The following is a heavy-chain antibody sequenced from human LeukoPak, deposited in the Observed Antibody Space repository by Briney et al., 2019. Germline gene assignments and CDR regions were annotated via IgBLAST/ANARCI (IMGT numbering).Heavy chain of an antibody. J-gene: IGHJ4*02. V-gene: IGHV4-34*01. CDR3: ARDPGIAVAGTGMPVDY. CDR2: INHSGST. Sequence: SETLSLTCAVYGGSFSGYYWSWIRQPPGKGLEWIGEINHSGSTNYNPSLKSRVTISVDTSKNQFSLKLSSVTAADTAVYYCARDPGIAVAGTGMPVDYWGQGTLVTVSS. CDR1: GGSFSGYY. D-gene: IGHD6-19*01.